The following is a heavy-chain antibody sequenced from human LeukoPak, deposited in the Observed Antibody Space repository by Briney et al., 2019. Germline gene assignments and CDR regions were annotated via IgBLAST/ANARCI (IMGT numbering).Heavy chain of an antibody. CDR1: GGSISSYY. CDR3: ARGGQQLVRYYYYYYGMDV. CDR2: IYHSGST. J-gene: IGHJ6*02. V-gene: IGHV4-59*12. Sequence: PSETLSLTCTVSGGSISSYYWSWIRQPPGKGLEWIGEIYHSGSTNYNPSLKSRVTISVDKSKNQFSLKLSSVTAADTAVYYCARGGQQLVRYYYYYYGMDVWGQGTTVTVSS. D-gene: IGHD6-13*01.